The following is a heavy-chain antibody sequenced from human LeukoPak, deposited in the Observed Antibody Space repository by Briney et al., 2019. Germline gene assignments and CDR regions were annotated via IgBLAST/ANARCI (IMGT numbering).Heavy chain of an antibody. Sequence: PSETLSLTCTVSGGSISISSYYWGWIRQPPGKGLKWIGSIYYSGSTYYNPSLKSRVTISVDTSKNQFSLKLSSVTAADTAVYYCVRHGPRDPMIVVVITPFDYWGQGTLVTVSS. CDR2: IYYSGST. CDR1: GGSISISSYY. J-gene: IGHJ4*02. D-gene: IGHD3-22*01. CDR3: VRHGPRDPMIVVVITPFDY. V-gene: IGHV4-39*01.